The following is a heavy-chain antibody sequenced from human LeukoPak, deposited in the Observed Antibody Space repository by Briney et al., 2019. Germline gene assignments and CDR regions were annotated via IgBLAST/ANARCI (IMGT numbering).Heavy chain of an antibody. V-gene: IGHV3-33*01. Sequence: GGSLRLSCAASGFTLSSYGMHWVRQAPGKGLEWVAVIWYDGSNKYYADSVKGRFTISRDNSKNTLYLQMNSLRAEDTAVYYRARTGIYCSGGSCYYYYGMDVWGKGTTVTVSS. CDR2: IWYDGSNK. CDR1: GFTLSSYG. D-gene: IGHD2-15*01. CDR3: ARTGIYCSGGSCYYYYGMDV. J-gene: IGHJ6*04.